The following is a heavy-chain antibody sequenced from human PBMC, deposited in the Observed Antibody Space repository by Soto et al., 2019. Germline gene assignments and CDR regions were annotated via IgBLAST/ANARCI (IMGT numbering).Heavy chain of an antibody. CDR1: GFSVRTNY. D-gene: IGHD3-3*01. V-gene: IGHV3-53*01. CDR2: FESGGSI. J-gene: IGHJ4*02. CDR3: ARAGVSPDFFDY. Sequence: VSLRVSCAASGFSVRTNYMSWVRQAPGKGLEWVSVFESGGSIYYADSVKGRFIISRDYARNTVDLQLNSLRADDTAVYYCARAGVSPDFFDYWGQGTLVTGSS.